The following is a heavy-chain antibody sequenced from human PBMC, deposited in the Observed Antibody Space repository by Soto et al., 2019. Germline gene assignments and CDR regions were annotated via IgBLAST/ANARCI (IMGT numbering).Heavy chain of an antibody. J-gene: IGHJ4*02. CDR1: GFSSSSGGYC. CDR3: ARAVATMPRGAPGD. Sequence: SETLSLTCAFSGFSSSSGGYCLSWIRQPPGKGLEWIGYMYHSGSTYYNPSLKSRVTISVDTSKNQFSLKLSSVSATDTAVYYCARAVATMPRGAPGDWGQGTLVTVSS. V-gene: IGHV4-30-2*01. D-gene: IGHD3-10*01. CDR2: MYHSGST.